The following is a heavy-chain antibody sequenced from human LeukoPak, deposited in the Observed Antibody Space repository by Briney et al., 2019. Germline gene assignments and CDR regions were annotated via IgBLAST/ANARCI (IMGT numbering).Heavy chain of an antibody. J-gene: IGHJ4*02. Sequence: GGSLRLSRAASGFTLSSYAMSWVRQAPGKGLEWVSAISGSGGSTYYADSVKGRFTISRDNSKNTLYLQMNSLRAEDTAVYYCAKDWFLYGSGSPLDYWGQGTLVTVSS. CDR2: ISGSGGST. V-gene: IGHV3-23*01. D-gene: IGHD3-10*01. CDR3: AKDWFLYGSGSPLDY. CDR1: GFTLSSYA.